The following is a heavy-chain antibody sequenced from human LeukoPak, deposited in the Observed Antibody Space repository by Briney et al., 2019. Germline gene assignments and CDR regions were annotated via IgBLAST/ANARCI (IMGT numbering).Heavy chain of an antibody. D-gene: IGHD5-18*01. V-gene: IGHV5-51*01. J-gene: IGHJ4*02. CDR1: GYSFTSYW. CDR2: IDPSDSET. CDR3: ARQTAMGRSGDY. Sequence: GESLKISCKASGYSFTSYWIGWVRQMPGKGLGWMGIIDPSDSETRYTPSFQGQVTISVDKSLTTADLQWNSLKASDTAVYYCARQTAMGRSGDYWGQGTLVTVSS.